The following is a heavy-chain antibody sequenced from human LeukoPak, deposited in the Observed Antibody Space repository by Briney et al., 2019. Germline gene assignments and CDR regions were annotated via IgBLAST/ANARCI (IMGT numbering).Heavy chain of an antibody. CDR2: ISSSSSYI. CDR1: GFTFSSYS. Sequence: PGGSLRLSCAASGFTFSSYSMNWVRQAPGKGLEWVSSISSSSSYIYYADSVKGRFTISRDNSKNTLYLQMNSLRAEDTAVYYCALTYYDFWSGYYWGQGTLVTVSS. J-gene: IGHJ4*02. D-gene: IGHD3-3*01. CDR3: ALTYYDFWSGYY. V-gene: IGHV3-21*04.